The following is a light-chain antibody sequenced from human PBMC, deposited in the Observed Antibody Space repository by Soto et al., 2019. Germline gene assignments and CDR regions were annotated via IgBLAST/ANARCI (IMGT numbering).Light chain of an antibody. Sequence: QSALTQPASVSGSPGQSITNSCTGTSSDVGGYNYVSWYQQHPGKAPKLMIYDVSNRPSGVSNRFSGSKSGNTASLTISGLQAEDEADYYCSSYTSSSIFVVFGGGTKVTVL. CDR1: SSDVGGYNY. J-gene: IGLJ2*01. V-gene: IGLV2-14*01. CDR2: DVS. CDR3: SSYTSSSIFVV.